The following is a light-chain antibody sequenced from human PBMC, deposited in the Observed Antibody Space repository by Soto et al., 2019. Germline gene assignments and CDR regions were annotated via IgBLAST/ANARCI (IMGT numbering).Light chain of an antibody. CDR2: DAS. Sequence: DIQMTQSPSTLSASVGDRVTITCRASQGISGWLAWYQQKAGKAPRLLIFDASSLMSGVPSRFSGSGYGTEVTLTINRLQPDDSATYYCQQYDSFSVWTFGQGTKVEIK. CDR1: QGISGW. V-gene: IGKV1-5*01. CDR3: QQYDSFSVWT. J-gene: IGKJ1*01.